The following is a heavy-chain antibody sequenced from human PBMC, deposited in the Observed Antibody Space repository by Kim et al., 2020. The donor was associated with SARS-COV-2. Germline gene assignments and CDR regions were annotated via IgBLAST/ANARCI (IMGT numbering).Heavy chain of an antibody. CDR3: ARDYGYGFDY. CDR2: IGSRGSTI. D-gene: IGHD5-18*01. J-gene: IGHJ4*02. CDR1: GFTFSSYS. V-gene: IGHV3-48*02. Sequence: GGSLRLSCAASGFTFSSYSMNWVRQAPGKGLEWVSYIGSRGSTIYYADSVKGRLTISRDDAKNSLYLQMNSLRDEDTAVYYCARDYGYGFDYWGQGTLVTVSS.